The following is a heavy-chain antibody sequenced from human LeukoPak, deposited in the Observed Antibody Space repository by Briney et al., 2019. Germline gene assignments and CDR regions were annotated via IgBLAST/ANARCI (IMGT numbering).Heavy chain of an antibody. CDR3: AADRGITIFGVVIHDNWFDP. V-gene: IGHV1-58*01. D-gene: IGHD3-3*01. CDR1: GFTFTSSA. Sequence: SVKVSCKASGFTFTSSAVQWVRQARGQRLEWIGWIVVGSGNTNYAQKFQERVTITRDMSTSTAYMELSSLRSGDTAVYYCAADRGITIFGVVIHDNWFDPWGQGTLVTVSS. CDR2: IVVGSGNT. J-gene: IGHJ5*02.